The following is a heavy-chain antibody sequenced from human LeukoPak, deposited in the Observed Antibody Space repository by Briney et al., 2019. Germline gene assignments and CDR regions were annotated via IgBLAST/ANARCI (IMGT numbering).Heavy chain of an antibody. CDR3: ASELHDGTGYTADY. CDR1: GFNVKYYA. CDR2: ISGSGDVT. J-gene: IGHJ4*01. Sequence: GGSLRLSCAASGFNVKYYAMNWVRQAPGKGLEWVSGISGSGDVTDHADSVKGRFTISRDNSKNMVYLQMNSLRAEDTAVYYCASELHDGTGYTADYWGQGTLVTVSS. V-gene: IGHV3-23*01. D-gene: IGHD3-22*01.